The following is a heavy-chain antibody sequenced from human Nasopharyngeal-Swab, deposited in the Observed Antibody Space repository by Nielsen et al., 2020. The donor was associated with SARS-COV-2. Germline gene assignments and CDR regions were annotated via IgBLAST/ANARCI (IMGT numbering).Heavy chain of an antibody. V-gene: IGHV4-39*01. D-gene: IGHD2-15*01. CDR2: IYYSGST. CDR1: GGSISSSSYY. J-gene: IGHJ4*02. CDR3: ARRGVVVRGGYYFDY. Sequence: SETLSLTCTVSGGSISSSSYYWGWIRQPPGKGLEWIGSIYYSGSTYYNPSLKSRVTISVDTSKNQFSLKLSSVTAADTAVYHCARRGVVVRGGYYFDYWGQGTLVTVSS.